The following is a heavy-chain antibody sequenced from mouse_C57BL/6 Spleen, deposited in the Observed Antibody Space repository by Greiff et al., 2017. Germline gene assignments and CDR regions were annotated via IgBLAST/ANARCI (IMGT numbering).Heavy chain of an antibody. CDR3: AVLYLDY. V-gene: IGHV1-50*01. Sequence: VQLQQSGAELVKPGASVKLSCKASGYTFTSYWMQWVKQRPGQGLEWIGEIDPSDSYTNYNQKFKGKATLTVDTSSSTAYMQLSSLTSEDSAVYYCAVLYLDYWGQGTSVTVSS. CDR1: GYTFTSYW. CDR2: IDPSDSYT. D-gene: IGHD2-12*01. J-gene: IGHJ4*01.